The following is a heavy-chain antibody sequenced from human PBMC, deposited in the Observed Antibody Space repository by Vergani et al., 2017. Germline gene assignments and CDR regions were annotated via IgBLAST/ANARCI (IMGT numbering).Heavy chain of an antibody. V-gene: IGHV4-34*01. D-gene: IGHD3-16*02. J-gene: IGHJ4*02. CDR1: GGSFSDHY. CDR3: ASIARAPTRRNPPPDY. Sequence: QVQLQAWGAGLLKTSEPLSFICGVSGGSFSDHYWRWIRQAPGRGLEWIGEVNHGGCTNYNPSLKSRVSISVDTSKNQFSLQLTSVTAADSTLYFCASIARAPTRRNPPPDYWGQGILVTVSS. CDR2: VNHGGCT.